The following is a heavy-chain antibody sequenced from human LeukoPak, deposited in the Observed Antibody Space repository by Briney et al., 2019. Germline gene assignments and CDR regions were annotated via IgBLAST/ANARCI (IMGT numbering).Heavy chain of an antibody. Sequence: PSETLSLTCAVYGGSFSGYYWSWIRQPPGKGLEWIGEMNHSGSTNYNPSLKSRVTISVDTSKNQFSLKLSSVTAADTAVYYCARDAGSGYDWATEHYFDDWVQGTLVTVSS. D-gene: IGHD5-12*01. CDR2: MNHSGST. CDR3: ARDAGSGYDWATEHYFDD. V-gene: IGHV4-34*01. J-gene: IGHJ4*02. CDR1: GGSFSGYY.